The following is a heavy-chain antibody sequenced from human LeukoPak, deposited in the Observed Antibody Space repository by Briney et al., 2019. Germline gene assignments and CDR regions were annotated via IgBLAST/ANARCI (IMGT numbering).Heavy chain of an antibody. Sequence: GGSLRPSCAASGFTFSSYWMHWVRQAPGKGLVWVSRIDTDGSSTRYADSVKGRFTISRDNAKNTLYLQMNSLRAEDTAVYYCAKLRLLEWSDAFDIWGQGTMVTVSS. CDR3: AKLRLLEWSDAFDI. D-gene: IGHD3-3*01. CDR2: IDTDGSST. V-gene: IGHV3-74*01. J-gene: IGHJ3*02. CDR1: GFTFSSYW.